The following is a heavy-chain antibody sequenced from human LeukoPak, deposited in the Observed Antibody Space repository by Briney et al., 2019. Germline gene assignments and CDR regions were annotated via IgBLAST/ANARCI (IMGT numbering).Heavy chain of an antibody. J-gene: IGHJ5*02. CDR2: ISGYNGNT. CDR1: GYTFNSYG. Sequence: ASVKVSCKASGYTFNSYGISWVRQAPGQGLERMGWISGYNGNTKYVQKFQGRVTMTTDTSTSTAYMELRSLRSDDTAVYYCARDGRHRYYYDRSGNYGSWFDPWGQGTLVTVSS. V-gene: IGHV1-18*01. D-gene: IGHD3-22*01. CDR3: ARDGRHRYYYDRSGNYGSWFDP.